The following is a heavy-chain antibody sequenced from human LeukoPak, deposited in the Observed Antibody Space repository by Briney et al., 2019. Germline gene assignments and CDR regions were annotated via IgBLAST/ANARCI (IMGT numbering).Heavy chain of an antibody. CDR2: ISEDGGAR. V-gene: IGHV3-23*01. Sequence: GGSLRLSCAASGFTFIAYAMSWVRQAPGKGLEWVSAISEDGGARLYADSVKGRFTISRDNSENTVSLQVNSLRAGDTAVYFCAKESLPHRGYYFDSWGRGTQITVSS. D-gene: IGHD3-22*01. J-gene: IGHJ4*02. CDR1: GFTFIAYA. CDR3: AKESLPHRGYYFDS.